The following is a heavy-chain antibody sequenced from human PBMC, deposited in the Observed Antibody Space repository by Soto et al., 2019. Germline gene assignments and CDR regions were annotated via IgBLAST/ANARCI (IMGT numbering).Heavy chain of an antibody. CDR3: ARGQRYFDWLLWAFDY. J-gene: IGHJ4*02. CDR1: GGSFSGYY. Sequence: QVQLQQWGAGLLKPPETLSLTCAVYGGSFSGYYWSWIRQPQGKGLDWIGEINHSGSTNYNPSLKSRDTISVDTSQNQFSLKLSSVTAADTAVYYCARGQRYFDWLLWAFDYWGQGTLVTVSS. V-gene: IGHV4-34*01. D-gene: IGHD3-9*01. CDR2: INHSGST.